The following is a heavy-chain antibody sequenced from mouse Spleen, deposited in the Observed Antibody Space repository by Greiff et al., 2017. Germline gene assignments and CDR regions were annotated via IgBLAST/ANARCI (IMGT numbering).Heavy chain of an antibody. D-gene: IGHD1-1*01. J-gene: IGHJ4*01. CDR1: GFTFSDYY. CDR2: ISNGGGST. CDR3: ARPYYYGSSSYAMDY. Sequence: EVHLVESGGGLVQPGGSLKLSCAASGFTFSDYYMYWVRQTPEKRLEWVAYISNGGGSTYYPDTVKGRFTISRDNAKNTLYLQMSRLKSEDTAMYYCARPYYYGSSSYAMDYWGQGTSVTVSS. V-gene: IGHV5-12*01.